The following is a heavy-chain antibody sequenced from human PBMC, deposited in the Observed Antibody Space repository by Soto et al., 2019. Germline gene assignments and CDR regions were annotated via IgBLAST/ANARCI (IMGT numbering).Heavy chain of an antibody. CDR3: ASLPYYYDSSGYSLGY. Sequence: QVQLQESGPGLVKPSGTLSLTCAVSGGSISSSNWWSWVRQPPGKGLEWIGEIYHSGSTNYNPSRKSRVTISVDKSKNQFSLKLSAVTAADTAVYYCASLPYYYDSSGYSLGYWGQGTLVTVSS. CDR2: IYHSGST. V-gene: IGHV4-4*02. CDR1: GGSISSSNW. J-gene: IGHJ4*02. D-gene: IGHD3-22*01.